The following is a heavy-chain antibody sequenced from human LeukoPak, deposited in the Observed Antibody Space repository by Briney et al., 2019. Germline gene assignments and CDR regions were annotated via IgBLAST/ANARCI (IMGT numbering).Heavy chain of an antibody. J-gene: IGHJ6*02. Sequence: SETLSLTCSVSGGSISSSSYYWGWIRQPPGKGLAWIGTIYYGGSTYYNPPLKSRVTISVDTSKNQFSLKLTSVTAADTAVYYCARHGPEQYYYYYGMDVWGQGTTVTVSS. CDR3: ARHGPEQYYYYYGMDV. CDR1: GGSISSSSYY. CDR2: IYYGGST. D-gene: IGHD1/OR15-1a*01. V-gene: IGHV4-39*01.